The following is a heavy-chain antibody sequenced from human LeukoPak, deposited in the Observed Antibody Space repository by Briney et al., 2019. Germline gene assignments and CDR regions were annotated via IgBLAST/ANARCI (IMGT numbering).Heavy chain of an antibody. D-gene: IGHD4-11*01. V-gene: IGHV1-69-2*01. CDR2: VDPEDGET. CDR3: ATMTTFDP. J-gene: IGHJ5*02. CDR1: GYTFTDYY. Sequence: GASVKASCKAFGYTFTDYYIHWVKEAPGKGLEWMGRVDPEDGETTYAEKFQGRVTITADTSTDTAYMELNNLRSEDTAVYYCATMTTFDPWGQGTLVTVS.